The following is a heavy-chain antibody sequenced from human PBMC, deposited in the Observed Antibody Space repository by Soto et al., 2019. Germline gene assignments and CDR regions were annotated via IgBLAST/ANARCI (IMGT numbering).Heavy chain of an antibody. D-gene: IGHD6-13*01. V-gene: IGHV3-64*01. CDR3: ARGKQQLVLKNWFDP. Sequence: EVQLVESGGGLVQPGGSLRLSCAASGFTFSSYAMHWVRQAPGKGLEYVSAISSNGGSTYYANSVKGRFTISRDNSKNTLELQMGGLRAEDMAVYYCARGKQQLVLKNWFDPWGQGTLLTVSS. J-gene: IGHJ5*02. CDR1: GFTFSSYA. CDR2: ISSNGGST.